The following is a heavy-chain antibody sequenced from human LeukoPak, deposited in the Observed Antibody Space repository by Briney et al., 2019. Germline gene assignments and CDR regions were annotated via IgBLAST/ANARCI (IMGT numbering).Heavy chain of an antibody. CDR3: ARAGWGLYYYYGMDV. V-gene: IGHV4-39*07. CDR2: IYYSGST. D-gene: IGHD7-27*01. Sequence: SETLSLTCTVSGGSISSSSYYWGWIRQPPGKGLEWIGSIYYSGSTYYNPSLKSRVTISVDTSKNQFSLKLSSVTAADTAVYYCARAGWGLYYYYGMDVWGQGTTVTVSS. J-gene: IGHJ6*02. CDR1: GGSISSSSYY.